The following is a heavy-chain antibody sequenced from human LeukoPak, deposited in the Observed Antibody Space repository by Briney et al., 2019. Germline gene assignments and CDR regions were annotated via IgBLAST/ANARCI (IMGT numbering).Heavy chain of an antibody. CDR3: ATIVATRHYYYYMGV. D-gene: IGHD5-12*01. Sequence: SVKVSCKASGGTFSSYAISWVRQAPGQGLEWMGGIIPIFGTANYAQKFQGRVTITADESTSTAYMELSSLRSEDTAVYYCATIVATRHYYYYMGVWGKGTTVTVSS. V-gene: IGHV1-69*13. CDR2: IIPIFGTA. CDR1: GGTFSSYA. J-gene: IGHJ6*03.